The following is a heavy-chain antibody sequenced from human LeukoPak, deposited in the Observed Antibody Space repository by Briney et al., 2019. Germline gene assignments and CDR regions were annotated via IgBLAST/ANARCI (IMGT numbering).Heavy chain of an antibody. J-gene: IGHJ6*03. Sequence: SETLSLTCTVSGGSISSSSYYWGWIRQPPGKGLEWIGSIYYSGSTYYNPSLKSRVTISVDTSKNQFSLKLSSVTAADTAVYYCARHRPTDEYNWKYGDNYSYMDVWGKGTTVTVSS. CDR3: ARHRPTDEYNWKYGDNYSYMDV. V-gene: IGHV4-39*01. CDR1: GGSISSSSYY. D-gene: IGHD1-7*01. CDR2: IYYSGST.